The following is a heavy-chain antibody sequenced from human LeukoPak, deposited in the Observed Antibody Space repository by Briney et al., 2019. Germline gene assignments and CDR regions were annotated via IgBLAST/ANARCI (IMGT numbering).Heavy chain of an antibody. J-gene: IGHJ1*01. CDR3: ARKAAAGTFEYFQH. Sequence: SVKVSCKASGGTFSSYAISWVRQAPGQGLEWMGGIIPIFGIANYAQKFQGRVTITADESTSTAYMELSSLRSEDTAVYYCARKAAAGTFEYFQHWGQGTLVTVSS. D-gene: IGHD6-13*01. CDR1: GGTFSSYA. CDR2: IIPIFGIA. V-gene: IGHV1-69*13.